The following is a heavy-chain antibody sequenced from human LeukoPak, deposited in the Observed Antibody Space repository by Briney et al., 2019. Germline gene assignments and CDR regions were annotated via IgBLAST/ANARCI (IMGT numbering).Heavy chain of an antibody. CDR2: IVVGSGNT. Sequence: SVKVSCKASGFTFTSSAMQWVRQARGQRLEWIGWIVVGSGNTNYAQKFQERVTITRGMSTSTAYMELSSLRSEDTAVYYCAAGWVCSGGSCYYYFDYWGQGTLVTVSS. D-gene: IGHD2-15*01. CDR1: GFTFTSSA. V-gene: IGHV1-58*02. J-gene: IGHJ4*02. CDR3: AAGWVCSGGSCYYYFDY.